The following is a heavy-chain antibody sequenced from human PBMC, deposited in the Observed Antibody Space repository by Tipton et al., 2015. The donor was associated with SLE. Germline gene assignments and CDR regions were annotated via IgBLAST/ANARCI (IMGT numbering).Heavy chain of an antibody. CDR3: ARRITYGIPFDH. CDR2: IYFSET. Sequence: TLSLTCTVSGGSISSTTYYWGWIRQPPGKGLEWIGTIYFSETSYSPVLKSRVTISVDTSKNQFSLKLSSVTAADTAVYYCARRITYGIPFDHWGQGILVTISS. V-gene: IGHV4-39*01. CDR1: GGSISSTTYY. J-gene: IGHJ4*02. D-gene: IGHD4-17*01.